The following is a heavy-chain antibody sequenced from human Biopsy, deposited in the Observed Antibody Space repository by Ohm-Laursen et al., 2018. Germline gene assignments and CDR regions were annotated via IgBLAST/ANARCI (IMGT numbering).Heavy chain of an antibody. CDR2: IYSGGNT. CDR3: AKARSGSSNSCYNY. V-gene: IGHV3-53*01. D-gene: IGHD2-2*02. Sequence: SLRLSCSALKFTVSSNYMTWVRQAPGKGLECVSVIYSGGNTFYADSVKGRFTVSRDNSKNTLYLEMNSLRAEDTAIYYCAKARSGSSNSCYNYWGQGTLVIVSS. J-gene: IGHJ4*02. CDR1: KFTVSSNY.